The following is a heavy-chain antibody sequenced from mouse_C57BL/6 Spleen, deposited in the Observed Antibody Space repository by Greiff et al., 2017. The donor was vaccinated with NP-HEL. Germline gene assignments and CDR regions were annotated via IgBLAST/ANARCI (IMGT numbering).Heavy chain of an antibody. V-gene: IGHV5-4*03. J-gene: IGHJ3*01. CDR2: ISDGGSYT. CDR3: ARGASQAY. Sequence: EVKLMESGGGLVKPGGSLKLSCAASGFTFSSYAMSWVRQTPEKRLEWVATISDGGSYTYYPDNVKGRFTISRDNAKNNLYLQMSHLKSEDTAMYYCARGASQAYWGQGTLVTVSA. D-gene: IGHD6-1*01. CDR1: GFTFSSYA.